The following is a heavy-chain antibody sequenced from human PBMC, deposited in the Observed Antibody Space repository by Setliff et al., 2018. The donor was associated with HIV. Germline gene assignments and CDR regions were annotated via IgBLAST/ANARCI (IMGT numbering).Heavy chain of an antibody. J-gene: IGHJ3*02. Sequence: LRLSCAASGFTVATYPLSWVRQAPGKGLEWVSYITGSGKTIYYADSVKGRFTISRDNAENSLYLQMNNLRAEDTAVYSCRGSGNSYAFDMWGQGTMVTVSS. D-gene: IGHD3-10*01. CDR1: GFTVATYP. V-gene: IGHV3-48*04. CDR3: RGSGNSYAFDM. CDR2: ITGSGKTI.